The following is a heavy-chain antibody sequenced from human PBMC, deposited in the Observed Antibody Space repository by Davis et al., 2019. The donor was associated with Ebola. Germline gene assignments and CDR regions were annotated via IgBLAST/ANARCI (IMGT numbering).Heavy chain of an antibody. V-gene: IGHV1-2*02. CDR1: GYTFTDYY. CDR2: INPKSGGG. J-gene: IGHJ4*02. CDR3: AREDGYRLDY. D-gene: IGHD5-24*01. Sequence: ASVKVSCKASGYTFTDYYIHWVRQAPGQGLEWMGWINPKSGGGSYAPKFQGRVTMTRDTSISTAYMELSRLRSDDTAVYYCAREDGYRLDYWGQGTLVTVSS.